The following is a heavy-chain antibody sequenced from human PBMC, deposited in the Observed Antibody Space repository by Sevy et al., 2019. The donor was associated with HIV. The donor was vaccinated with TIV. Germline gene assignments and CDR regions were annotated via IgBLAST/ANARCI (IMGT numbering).Heavy chain of an antibody. CDR3: ARVLGTGTRGGWFDP. D-gene: IGHD1-7*01. CDR1: GGSISSYY. CDR2: IYTSGST. V-gene: IGHV4-4*07. J-gene: IGHJ5*02. Sequence: SETLSLTCTVSGGSISSYYWSWIRQPAGKGPEWIGRIYTSGSTNYNPSLKSRVTMSVDTSKNQFSLKLSSVTAADTAVYYCARVLGTGTRGGWFDPWGQGTLVTVSS.